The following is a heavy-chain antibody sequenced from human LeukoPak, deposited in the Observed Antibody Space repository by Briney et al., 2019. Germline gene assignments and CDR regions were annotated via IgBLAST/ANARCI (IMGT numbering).Heavy chain of an antibody. D-gene: IGHD3-10*01. CDR2: ISGSGGST. J-gene: IGHJ4*02. Sequence: GGSLRLSCAASGFTFSSYAMSWVRQAPGKGLEWVSAISGSGGSTYYADSVKGRLTISRDNSKNTLYLQMNSLRAEDTAVYYCAKSPSGGFGELRYFDYWGQGTLVTVSS. CDR1: GFTFSSYA. CDR3: AKSPSGGFGELRYFDY. V-gene: IGHV3-23*01.